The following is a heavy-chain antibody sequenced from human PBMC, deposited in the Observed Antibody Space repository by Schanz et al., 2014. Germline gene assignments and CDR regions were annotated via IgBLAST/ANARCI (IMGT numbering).Heavy chain of an antibody. Sequence: EVQLVESGGGLVQPGGSLRLSCAASGFTFSTHAMHWVRQAPGKGLEWVSSISYGTSYIYYAESVKGRFTMSRDNAKNSVFLQMNSLRAEDTAVYYCVRDSFFAFDYWGQGTLVTVSS. CDR3: VRDSFFAFDY. CDR2: ISYGTSYI. CDR1: GFTFSTHA. D-gene: IGHD3-3*01. J-gene: IGHJ4*02. V-gene: IGHV3-21*01.